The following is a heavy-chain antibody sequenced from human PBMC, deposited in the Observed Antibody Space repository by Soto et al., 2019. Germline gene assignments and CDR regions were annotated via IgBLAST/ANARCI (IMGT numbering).Heavy chain of an antibody. CDR1: GFTFSDYY. CDR3: ARDSNWFDP. Sequence: PGGSLRLSCAASGFTFSDYYMSWIRQAPGKGLEWLSYISSTSSYTNYADSVKGRFTFSRDNAKNSLYLQMNSLRAEDTALYYCARDSNWFDPWGQGTLVTVSS. V-gene: IGHV3-11*05. CDR2: ISSTSSYT. J-gene: IGHJ5*02.